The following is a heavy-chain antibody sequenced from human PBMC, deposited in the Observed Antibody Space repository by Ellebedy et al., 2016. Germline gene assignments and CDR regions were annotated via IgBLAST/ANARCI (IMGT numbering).Heavy chain of an antibody. CDR1: GLTFSSYA. D-gene: IGHD5-18*01. CDR3: AKIRGYSYGYAE. J-gene: IGHJ4*02. V-gene: IGHV3-23*01. CDR2: ITATGGST. Sequence: GGSLRLXXADSGLTFSSYAMNWVRQAPGKGLDWVSAITATGGSTYYVDSVEGRFTVSRDNSKNTLYLEMNTLRADDTAVYYCAKIRGYSYGYAEWGQGTLVTVSS.